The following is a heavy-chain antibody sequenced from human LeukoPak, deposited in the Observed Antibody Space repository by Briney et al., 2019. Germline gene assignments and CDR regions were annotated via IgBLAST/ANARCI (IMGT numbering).Heavy chain of an antibody. CDR3: ARDRGYSCGY. J-gene: IGHJ4*02. V-gene: IGHV3-23*01. D-gene: IGHD5-18*01. CDR1: GITFSSYA. Sequence: GGSLRLSCADSGITFSSYAMNWVRQAPGKGLEWVSTISGSGDSTYYADSVKGRFTISRDNSKNTLYLQMNSLKAEDTAVYYCARDRGYSCGYWGQGTLVTVSS. CDR2: ISGSGDST.